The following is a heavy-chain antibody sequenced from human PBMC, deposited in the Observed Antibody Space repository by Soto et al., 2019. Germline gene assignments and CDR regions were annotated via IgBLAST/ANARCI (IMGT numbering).Heavy chain of an antibody. CDR1: GGSFSGYY. D-gene: IGHD3-10*01. CDR2: INHSGST. CDR3: ARGGMRGRYYYYYMDV. V-gene: IGHV4-34*01. J-gene: IGHJ6*03. Sequence: SETLSLTCAVYGGSFSGYYWSWIRQPPGKGLEWIGEINHSGSTNYSPSLKSRVTISVDTSKNQFSLKLSSVTAADTAVYYCARGGMRGRYYYYYMDVWGKGTTVTVSS.